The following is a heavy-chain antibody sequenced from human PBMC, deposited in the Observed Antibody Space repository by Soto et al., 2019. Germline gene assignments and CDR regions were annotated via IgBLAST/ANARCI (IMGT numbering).Heavy chain of an antibody. Sequence: QVQRVQSGAEVKKPGSSVKVSCKASGGTFSSYAISWVRQAPGQGLEWMGGIIPIFGTANYAQKFQGRVTITADESTSTAYMELSSLRSEDTAVYYCASTPRLRFLEWLFDYWGQGTLVTVSS. D-gene: IGHD3-3*01. V-gene: IGHV1-69*01. CDR1: GGTFSSYA. CDR2: IIPIFGTA. CDR3: ASTPRLRFLEWLFDY. J-gene: IGHJ4*02.